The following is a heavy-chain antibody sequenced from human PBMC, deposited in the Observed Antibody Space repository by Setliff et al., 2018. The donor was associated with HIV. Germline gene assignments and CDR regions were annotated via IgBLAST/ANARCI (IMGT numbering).Heavy chain of an antibody. CDR2: MNPQSGDT. V-gene: IGHV1-8*01. Sequence: VSCKASGYTFTRYDINWVRQAPGQGLEWMAWMNPQSGDTGYAQKFQDRVTVTGNTSINTAYMELSSLRSDDTAVYYCARTALHYYDSSGYLDNWGQRTLVTVSS. CDR1: GYTFTRYD. D-gene: IGHD3-22*01. CDR3: ARTALHYYDSSGYLDN. J-gene: IGHJ4*03.